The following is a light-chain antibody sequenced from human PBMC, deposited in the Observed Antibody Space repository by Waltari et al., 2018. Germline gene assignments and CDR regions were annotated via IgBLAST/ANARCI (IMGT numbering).Light chain of an antibody. CDR2: VAS. V-gene: IGKV3-15*01. Sequence: ETVMTQSPATLSVSPGERVTLSCRASQSVSTNLAWYQQKPGQAPSLLIDVASTSATGTPARFSGSGSGTDFTLTIISLQSEDFAVYYCQQYSNWPPITFGQGTRLEIK. CDR1: QSVSTN. J-gene: IGKJ5*01. CDR3: QQYSNWPPIT.